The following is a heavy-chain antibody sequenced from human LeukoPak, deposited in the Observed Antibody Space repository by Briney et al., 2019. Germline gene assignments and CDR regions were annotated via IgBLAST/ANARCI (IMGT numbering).Heavy chain of an antibody. CDR1: GFTFNSYS. J-gene: IGHJ4*02. D-gene: IGHD1-26*01. V-gene: IGHV3-48*01. Sequence: QTGGSLRLSCAASGFTFNSYSMKWVRQAPGKGLEWISYLSRSGSTIYYAASVKGRFTISRDNAKNSLYLQMNSLRAEDTAVYYCARIWDGYSGSDYWGQGTLVTASS. CDR2: LSRSGSTI. CDR3: ARIWDGYSGSDY.